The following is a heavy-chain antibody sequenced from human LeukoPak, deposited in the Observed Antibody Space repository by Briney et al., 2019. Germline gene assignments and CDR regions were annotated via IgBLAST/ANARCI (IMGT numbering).Heavy chain of an antibody. CDR1: GYSFTTYD. D-gene: IGHD3-16*01. CDR3: ARGQWGSYGSWYFDY. Sequence: EASVNLSCKASGYSFTTYDINWGRQVPGQGLEWMGWMNPNNDDTGYAQKFQGRVTITRNTSKTTDYMELRSLTSEDTAIFYCARGQWGSYGSWYFDYWGQGSLVTVSS. V-gene: IGHV1-8*01. J-gene: IGHJ4*02. CDR2: MNPNNDDT.